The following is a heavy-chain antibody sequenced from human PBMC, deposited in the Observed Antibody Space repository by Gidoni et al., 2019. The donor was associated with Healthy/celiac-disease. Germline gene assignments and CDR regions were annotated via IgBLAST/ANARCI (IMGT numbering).Heavy chain of an antibody. CDR3: ARVSGYSYGLFDY. J-gene: IGHJ4*02. D-gene: IGHD5-18*01. Sequence: QDTLKESGPVLVKPTETLTLTCTVSGFSLSNARMGVSWIRQPPGKALEWLAHIFSNDEKSYSTSLKSRLTISKDTSKSQVVLTMTNMDPVDTATYYCARVSGYSYGLFDYWGQGTLVTVSS. CDR2: IFSNDEK. V-gene: IGHV2-26*01. CDR1: GFSLSNARMG.